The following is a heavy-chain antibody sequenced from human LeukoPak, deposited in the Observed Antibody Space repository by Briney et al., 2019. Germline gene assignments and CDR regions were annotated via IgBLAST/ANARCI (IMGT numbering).Heavy chain of an antibody. CDR2: IIPIFGTA. CDR3: ASALIYDYVWGSYRYFDY. D-gene: IGHD3-16*02. J-gene: IGHJ4*02. CDR1: GRTFSNYA. V-gene: IGHV1-69*13. Sequence: RRPSVKVSCKTSGRTFSNYAIRWVRQAPGRGLEWMGGIIPIFGTANYAQKFQGRVTITADESTSTAYMELSSLRSEDTAVYYCASALIYDYVWGSYRYFDYWGQGTLVTVSS.